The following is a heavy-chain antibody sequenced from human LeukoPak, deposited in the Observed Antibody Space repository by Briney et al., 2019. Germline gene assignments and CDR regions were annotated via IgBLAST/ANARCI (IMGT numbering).Heavy chain of an antibody. J-gene: IGHJ4*02. D-gene: IGHD3-9*01. Sequence: AASVKVSCKASGGTFSSYAISWVRQAPGQGLEWMGGIIPIFGTANYAQKFPGRVTITADESTRRAYLELSSLRSEETAVYYCARVSGGIPYYDIVTGYLGAFDYWGQGTLVTVSS. V-gene: IGHV1-69*01. CDR2: IIPIFGTA. CDR1: GGTFSSYA. CDR3: ARVSGGIPYYDIVTGYLGAFDY.